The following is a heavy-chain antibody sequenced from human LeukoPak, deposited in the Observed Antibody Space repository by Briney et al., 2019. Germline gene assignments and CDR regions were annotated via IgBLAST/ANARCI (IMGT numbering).Heavy chain of an antibody. CDR1: GGSISSSSYY. D-gene: IGHD3-10*01. CDR2: IYYSGST. V-gene: IGHV4-39*07. CDR3: ARILWFGDLYNRSFYYYMDV. Sequence: SETLSLTCTVSGGSISSSSYYWGWIRQPPGKGLEWIGSIYYSGSTYHNPSLKSRVTISVDTSKNQFSLKLSSVTAADTAVYYCARILWFGDLYNRSFYYYMDVWGKGTTVTVSS. J-gene: IGHJ6*03.